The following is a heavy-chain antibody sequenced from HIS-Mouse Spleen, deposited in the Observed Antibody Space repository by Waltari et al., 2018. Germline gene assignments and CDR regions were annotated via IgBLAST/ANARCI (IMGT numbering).Heavy chain of an antibody. J-gene: IGHJ4*02. CDR1: GYTFTGYY. CDR3: ARDSGSSWSYFDY. V-gene: IGHV1-2*02. CDR2: INPNSGGT. Sequence: QVQLVQSGAEVKKPGASVKVSCKASGYTFTGYYIPCVRQAPGQGLEWMGWINPNSGGTNYAQKFQGRVTMTRDTSISTAYMELSRLRSDDTAVYYCARDSGSSWSYFDYWGQGTLVTVSS. D-gene: IGHD6-13*01.